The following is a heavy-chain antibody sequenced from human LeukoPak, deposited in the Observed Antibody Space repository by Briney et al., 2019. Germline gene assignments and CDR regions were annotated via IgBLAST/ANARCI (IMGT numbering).Heavy chain of an antibody. CDR2: ISYDGSNK. CDR1: GFTFSSYG. Sequence: GGSLRLSCAASGFTFSSYGMHWVRQAPGKGLEWVAVISYDGSNKYYADSVKGRFTISRGNSKNTLYLQMNSLRAEDTAVYYCAKDARSGYFNWFDPWGQGTLVTVSS. D-gene: IGHD3-22*01. J-gene: IGHJ5*02. V-gene: IGHV3-30*18. CDR3: AKDARSGYFNWFDP.